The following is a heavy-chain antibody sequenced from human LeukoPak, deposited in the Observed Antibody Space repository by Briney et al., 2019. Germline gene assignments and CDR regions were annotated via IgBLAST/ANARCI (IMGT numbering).Heavy chain of an antibody. CDR2: MNPNSGNT. D-gene: IGHD6-6*01. CDR3: ARFRSSFPAHNMDV. J-gene: IGHJ6*02. Sequence: ASVKVSCKASGYTFTSYDINWVRQATGQGLEWMGWMNPNSGNTGYAQKFQGRVTMTRNTSISTAYMELSSLRSEDTAMYYCARFRSSFPAHNMDVWGQGTTVTVSS. V-gene: IGHV1-8*01. CDR1: GYTFTSYD.